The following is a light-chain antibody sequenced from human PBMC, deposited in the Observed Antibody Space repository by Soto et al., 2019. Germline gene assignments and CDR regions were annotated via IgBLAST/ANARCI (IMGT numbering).Light chain of an antibody. CDR3: QSYDSGLSGYV. CDR2: GHS. V-gene: IGLV1-40*01. Sequence: QLVLTQPPSVSGAPGQRVTISCTGSSSNIGADFDVHWYQHLPGTAPRLLIYGHSNRPSGVPDRFSGSKSGTSASLAITGLQAEDEAYYYCQSYDSGLSGYVFGAGTKLTVL. J-gene: IGLJ1*01. CDR1: SSNIGADFD.